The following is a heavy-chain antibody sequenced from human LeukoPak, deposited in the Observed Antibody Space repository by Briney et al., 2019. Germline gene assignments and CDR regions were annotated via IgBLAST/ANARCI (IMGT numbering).Heavy chain of an antibody. Sequence: PGGSLRLSCAASGFTFSRYAMNWVRQAPGMGLEWVSVISGSGGSIYYADSVKGRFTISRDNFKNTLYLQMNSLRVEDTAVYYCARDQATMIRNGFDVWGQGTTVTVSS. J-gene: IGHJ6*02. D-gene: IGHD3-10*01. CDR1: GFTFSRYA. CDR3: ARDQATMIRNGFDV. V-gene: IGHV3-23*01. CDR2: ISGSGGSI.